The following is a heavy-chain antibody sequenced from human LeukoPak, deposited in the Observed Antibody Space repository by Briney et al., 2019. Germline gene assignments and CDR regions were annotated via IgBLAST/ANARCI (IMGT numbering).Heavy chain of an antibody. CDR2: ISYDGSNK. CDR1: GFTFSSYG. V-gene: IGHV3-30*18. J-gene: IGHJ4*02. CDR3: AKAGSTAAAGYFDY. Sequence: GGSLRLSCAASGFTFSSYGMHWVRQAPGKGLEWVAAISYDGSNKYYADSVKGRFTISRDNSKNTLYLQMNSLRAEDTAVYYCAKAGSTAAAGYFDYWGQGTLVTVSS. D-gene: IGHD6-13*01.